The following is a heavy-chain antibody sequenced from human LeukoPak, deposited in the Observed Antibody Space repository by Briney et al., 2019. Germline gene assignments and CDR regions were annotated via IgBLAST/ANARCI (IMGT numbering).Heavy chain of an antibody. CDR2: IKKDGSDK. J-gene: IGHJ4*02. V-gene: IGHV3-7*01. D-gene: IGHD1-26*01. CDR3: TRVFPLVEPTYYFDY. CDR1: GFPFSSYW. Sequence: GSLRPSCAASGFPFSSYWMTWVRQAPGKGLEWVANIKKDGSDKYYVDSVKGRFSVSRDNDKNSMYLQMDSLRAEDTAVYYCTRVFPLVEPTYYFDYWGQGALVTVSS.